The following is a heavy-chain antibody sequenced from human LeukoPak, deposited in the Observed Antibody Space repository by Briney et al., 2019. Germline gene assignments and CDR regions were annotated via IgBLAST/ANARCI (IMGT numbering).Heavy chain of an antibody. D-gene: IGHD3-9*01. Sequence: SETLSLTCTVSGDSISSYYWSWIRHPPGKGLEWIGCVYYSGNTNYNPSLKSRVTISVDTSRNQFSLKLSSVTAADTAVYYCARDKRYFGWFDPWGQGTLVTVSS. V-gene: IGHV4-59*01. CDR2: VYYSGNT. CDR1: GDSISSYY. CDR3: ARDKRYFGWFDP. J-gene: IGHJ5*02.